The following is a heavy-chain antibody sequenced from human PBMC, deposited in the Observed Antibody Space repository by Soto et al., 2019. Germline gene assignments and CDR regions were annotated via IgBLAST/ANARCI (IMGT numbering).Heavy chain of an antibody. J-gene: IGHJ6*02. CDR2: INHSGST. V-gene: IGHV4-34*01. CDR1: GGSFSGYY. CDR3: GRGNGAPAGRSYFYYYCMDV. D-gene: IGHD2-2*01. Sequence: SETLSLTCAVYGGSFSGYYWSWIRKPPGKGLEWFGEINHSGSTNYNPSLKSRVTISVDTSKIQFSLKLSFVSAADTAAYYCGRGNGAPAGRSYFYYYCMDVWGQGTTVTVSS.